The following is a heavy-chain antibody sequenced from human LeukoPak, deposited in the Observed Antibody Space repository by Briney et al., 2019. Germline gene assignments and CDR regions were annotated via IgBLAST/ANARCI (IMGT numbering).Heavy chain of an antibody. D-gene: IGHD2-21*02. CDR2: ISSSSSYT. CDR1: GFTFSDYY. CDR3: ARVVAVTSYYFDY. V-gene: IGHV3-11*06. Sequence: GGSLRLSCAASGFTFSDYYMSWIRQAPGKGLEWVSYISSSSSYTSYADSVKGRFTISRDNAKSSLYLQMNSLRAEDTAVYYCARVVAVTSYYFDYWGQGTLVTVSS. J-gene: IGHJ4*02.